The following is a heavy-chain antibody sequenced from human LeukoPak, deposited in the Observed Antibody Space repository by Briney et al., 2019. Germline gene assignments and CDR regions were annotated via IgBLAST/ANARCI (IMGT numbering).Heavy chain of an antibody. D-gene: IGHD6-19*01. J-gene: IGHJ4*02. CDR3: ATSLSGWFGPSAYY. CDR2: ISGDGRAI. V-gene: IGHV3-48*03. CDR1: GFAFSSYE. Sequence: GGSLRLSCVASGFAFSSYEMSWVRQAPGKGLEWVSFISGDGRAIHYADSVRGRYTISADNARNSVFLQMNSLRAEDTAVYYCATSLSGWFGPSAYYCGQGTLVTVSS.